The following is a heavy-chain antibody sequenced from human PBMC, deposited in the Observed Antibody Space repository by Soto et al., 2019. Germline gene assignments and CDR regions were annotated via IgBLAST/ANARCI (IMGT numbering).Heavy chain of an antibody. CDR1: GYTFTSYD. CDR3: ARGHFDWLLSYYGMDV. D-gene: IGHD3-9*01. V-gene: IGHV1-8*01. CDR2: MNPNSGNT. Sequence: ASVKVSCKASGYTFTSYDINWVRQATGQGLEWMGWMNPNSGNTGYAQKFQGRVTMTRNTSISTAYMGLSSLRSEDTAVYYCARGHFDWLLSYYGMDVWGQGTTVTVSS. J-gene: IGHJ6*02.